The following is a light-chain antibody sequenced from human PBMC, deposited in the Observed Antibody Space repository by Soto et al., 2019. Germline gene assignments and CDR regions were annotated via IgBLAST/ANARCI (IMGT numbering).Light chain of an antibody. V-gene: IGKV3-15*01. J-gene: IGKJ4*01. CDR2: GAS. Sequence: EIGLTQSPATLSLSPGERATLSCRASQNIANYLAWYQQKAGQSPRLLIYGASTRAAETPAGFSGSGSETEFTLTISSLQSEDFAVYYCQQYSKWPLTFGGGTKVDIK. CDR1: QNIANY. CDR3: QQYSKWPLT.